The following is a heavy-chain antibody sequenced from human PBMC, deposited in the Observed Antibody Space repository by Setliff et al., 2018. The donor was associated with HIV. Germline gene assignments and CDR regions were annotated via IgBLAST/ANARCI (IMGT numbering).Heavy chain of an antibody. CDR3: ARGGTSSNWFDP. V-gene: IGHV4-59*01. CDR2: IYNSEMI. J-gene: IGHJ5*02. CDR1: GGSLTGYY. Sequence: PSETLSLTCTVSGGSLTGYYWGWIRQPPGKGLQWIGFIYNSEMINYNPSLKSRVSMSLDTSKNQFSLKLTSVTAADTAVYYCARGGTSSNWFDPWGQGTLVTV. D-gene: IGHD1-26*01.